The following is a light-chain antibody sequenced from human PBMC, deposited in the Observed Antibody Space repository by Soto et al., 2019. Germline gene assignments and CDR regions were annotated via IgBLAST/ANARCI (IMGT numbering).Light chain of an antibody. CDR3: QQYYNWLYT. Sequence: EIVMTQSPATLSVSPGERATLSCRASQSISSNLAWYQQKPGQAPRLLIYGESTRATGIPARFSGSGSGTEFTHTISSLQSEDFSVYYCQQYYNWLYTFGQGTRLEIK. CDR1: QSISSN. J-gene: IGKJ2*01. V-gene: IGKV3-15*01. CDR2: GES.